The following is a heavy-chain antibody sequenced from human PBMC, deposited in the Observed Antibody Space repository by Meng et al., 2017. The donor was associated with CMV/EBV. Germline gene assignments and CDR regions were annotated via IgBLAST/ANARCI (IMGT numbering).Heavy chain of an antibody. D-gene: IGHD3-3*01. CDR1: GGSISSYY. CDR2: IYYSGST. CDR3: ARDRDDFWSGRYFDY. Sequence: SETLSLTCTVSGGSISSYYWSWIRQPPGKGLEWIGYIYYSGSTNYNPSLKSRVTISVDTSKNQFSLKLSTVTAADTGVYYCARDRDDFWSGRYFDYWGQGTLVTVSS. J-gene: IGHJ4*02. V-gene: IGHV4-59*01.